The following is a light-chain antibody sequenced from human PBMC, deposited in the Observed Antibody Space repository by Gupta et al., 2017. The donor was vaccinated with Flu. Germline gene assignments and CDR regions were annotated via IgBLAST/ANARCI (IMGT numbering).Light chain of an antibody. CDR1: ALPKQY. CDR2: KDS. Sequence: SYELTQPPSVSVSPGQTARITCSGDALPKQYAYWYQQKPGQAPVLVIYKDSERPSGIPERFSGSSSGTTVTSTISGVQAEDEADYYCQSADSSGTYPVVFGGGTKLTVL. J-gene: IGLJ2*01. CDR3: QSADSSGTYPVV. V-gene: IGLV3-25*02.